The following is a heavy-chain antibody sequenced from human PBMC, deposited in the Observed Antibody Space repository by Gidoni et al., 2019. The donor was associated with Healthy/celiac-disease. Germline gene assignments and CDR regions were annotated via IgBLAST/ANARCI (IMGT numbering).Heavy chain of an antibody. J-gene: IGHJ4*02. D-gene: IGHD3-16*01. CDR1: GFTFDDYA. V-gene: IGHV3-9*01. CDR2: SSGNSGSI. CDR3: SKDIGGHDY. Sequence: EVQLVESGGGLVQPGRSLRLSCAASGFTFDDYAMHWVRQAPGKGMGWVSGSSGNSGSIGYVDSVKGRFTISRDNAKNSLYLQMNSLRAEDTALYYCSKDIGGHDYWGQGTLGTVSS.